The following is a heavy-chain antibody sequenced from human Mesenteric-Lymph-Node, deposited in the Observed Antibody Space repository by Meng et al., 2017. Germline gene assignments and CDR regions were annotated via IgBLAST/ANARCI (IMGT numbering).Heavy chain of an antibody. CDR3: ARDTLYYDILTGYSPTNWFDP. Sequence: QVQLVQSGAEVKKPGASVKVSCKAPGYTFTSYGISWVRQAPGQGLEWMGWISAYNGNTNYAQKLQGRVTMTTDTSTSTAYMELRSLRSDDTAVYYCARDTLYYDILTGYSPTNWFDPWGQGTLVTVSS. CDR1: GYTFTSYG. V-gene: IGHV1-18*01. CDR2: ISAYNGNT. J-gene: IGHJ5*02. D-gene: IGHD3-9*01.